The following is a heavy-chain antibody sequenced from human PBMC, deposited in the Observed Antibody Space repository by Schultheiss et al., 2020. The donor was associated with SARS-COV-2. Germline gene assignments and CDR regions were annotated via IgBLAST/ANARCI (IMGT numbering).Heavy chain of an antibody. CDR3: ARAGYADGRYYFDY. Sequence: ASVKVSCKASGYTFTGYYMHWVRQAPGQGLEWMGWINPNSGGTNRAQKFQGRVTMTTDTSTSTAYMEVRSLRSDDTAVYYCARAGYADGRYYFDYWGQGTLVTVSS. CDR1: GYTFTGYY. D-gene: IGHD2-2*01. V-gene: IGHV1-2*02. CDR2: INPNSGGT. J-gene: IGHJ4*02.